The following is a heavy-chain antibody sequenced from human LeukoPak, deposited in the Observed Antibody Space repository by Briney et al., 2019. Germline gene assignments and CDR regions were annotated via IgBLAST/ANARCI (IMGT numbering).Heavy chain of an antibody. J-gene: IGHJ3*02. Sequence: SETLSLTCIVSGGSISSGDYYWSWIRQPPGKGLEWIGSVYDTGETYFNPSLMSRVTMSVDRSKNQFSLQLNSVTAADTAVYYCARQLWALDAFDIWGQGTMVTVSS. CDR2: VYDTGET. CDR1: GGSISSGDYY. V-gene: IGHV4-30-2*01. CDR3: ARQLWALDAFDI. D-gene: IGHD5-18*01.